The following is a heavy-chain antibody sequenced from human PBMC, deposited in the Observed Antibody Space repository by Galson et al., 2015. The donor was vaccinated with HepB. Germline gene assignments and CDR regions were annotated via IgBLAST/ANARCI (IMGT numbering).Heavy chain of an antibody. CDR2: IWYDGSNK. CDR1: GFTFSSHG. Sequence: SLRLSCAASGFTFSSHGMHWVRQAPGKGLEWVAVIWYDGSNKYYADSVKGRFTISRDNSKNTLYLQMNSLRAEDTAVYYCARAGYDSSGYYYGVDYWGQGTLVTVSS. CDR3: ARAGYDSSGYYYGVDY. D-gene: IGHD3-22*01. V-gene: IGHV3-33*01. J-gene: IGHJ4*02.